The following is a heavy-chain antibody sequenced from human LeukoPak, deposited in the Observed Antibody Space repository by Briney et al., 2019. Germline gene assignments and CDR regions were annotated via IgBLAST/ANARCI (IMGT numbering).Heavy chain of an antibody. CDR1: GFTFSRYW. CDR3: ARGLEY. V-gene: IGHV3-7*01. Sequence: PGGSLRLSCAASGFTFSRYWMSWVRQAPGKGLEWVANIKEDGSENYYVDSVRGRFIISRDNAKNSLYLQMNSLRAEDTALYYCARGLEYWGQGILVTVSS. J-gene: IGHJ4*02. CDR2: IKEDGSEN.